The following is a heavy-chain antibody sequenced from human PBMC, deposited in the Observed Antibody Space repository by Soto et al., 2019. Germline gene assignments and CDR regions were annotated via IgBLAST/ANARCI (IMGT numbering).Heavy chain of an antibody. CDR2: ISSSSSYI. Sequence: GGSLRLSCAASGFTFSSYSMNWVRQAPGKGLEWVSSISSSSSYIYYADSVKGRFTISRDNAKNSLYLQMNSLRAEDTAIYFCTRDQGGSYDSWFDPWGQGTLVTVSS. CDR1: GFTFSSYS. V-gene: IGHV3-21*01. CDR3: TRDQGGSYDSWFDP. D-gene: IGHD1-26*01. J-gene: IGHJ5*02.